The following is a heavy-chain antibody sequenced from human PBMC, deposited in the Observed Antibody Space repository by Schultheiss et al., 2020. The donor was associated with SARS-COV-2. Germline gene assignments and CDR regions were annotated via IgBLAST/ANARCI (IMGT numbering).Heavy chain of an antibody. D-gene: IGHD4-11*01. J-gene: IGHJ6*02. Sequence: GGSLRLSCAASGFTFSDYYMSWIRQAPGKGLEWVAVISYDGSNKYYADSVKGRFTISRDNSKNTLYLQMNSLRAEDTAVYYCAKDLLDYSNYITPSGMDVWGQGTTVTVSS. V-gene: IGHV3-30*18. CDR2: ISYDGSNK. CDR1: GFTFSDYY. CDR3: AKDLLDYSNYITPSGMDV.